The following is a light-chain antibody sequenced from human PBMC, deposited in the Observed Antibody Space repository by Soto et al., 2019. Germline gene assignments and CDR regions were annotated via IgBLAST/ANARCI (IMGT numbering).Light chain of an antibody. CDR1: QSISSW. J-gene: IGKJ1*01. CDR2: KAS. V-gene: IGKV1-5*03. Sequence: DIRMTQSPSTLSASVGDRVTITCRASQSISSWLAWYQQKPGKAPKLLIYKASSLESGVPSRFSGSGSGTEFTLTISSLQPDEFATYFCQQYDSFPRRFGQGTKVEIK. CDR3: QQYDSFPRR.